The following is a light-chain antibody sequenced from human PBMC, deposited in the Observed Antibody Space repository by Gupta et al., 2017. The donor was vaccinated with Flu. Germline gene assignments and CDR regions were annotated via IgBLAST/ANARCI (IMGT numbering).Light chain of an antibody. J-gene: IGKJ2*01. CDR3: QQYNNWPAT. CDR2: GAS. V-gene: IGKV3-15*01. CDR1: QSVSSN. Sequence: PATLSVSPGERATLSCRASQSVSSNLAWYQQKPGQAPRLLIYGASTRATGIPARFSGSGSGTEFTLTISSLQSEDFAVYYCQQYNNWPATFGQGTKLEIK.